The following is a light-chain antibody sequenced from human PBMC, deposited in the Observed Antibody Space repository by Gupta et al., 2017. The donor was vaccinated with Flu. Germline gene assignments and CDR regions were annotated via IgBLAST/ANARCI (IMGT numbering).Light chain of an antibody. J-gene: IGKJ2*01. CDR3: QQYNNWPAT. CDR2: GAS. V-gene: IGKV3-15*01. CDR1: QSVSSN. Sequence: PATLSVSPGERATLSCRASQSVSSNLAWYQQKPGQAPRLLIYGASTRATGIPARFSGSGSGTEFTLTISSLQSEDFAVYYCQQYNNWPATFGQGTKLEIK.